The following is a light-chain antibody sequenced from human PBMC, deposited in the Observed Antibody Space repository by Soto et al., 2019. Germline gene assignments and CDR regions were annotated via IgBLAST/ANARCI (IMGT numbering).Light chain of an antibody. J-gene: IGKJ4*01. CDR2: TAS. CDR3: QQTTTFPLT. V-gene: IGKV1D-12*01. Sequence: DIQMTQSPSSVSASVGDRVTITCRASQGVSTWLAWYQQKPGKAPNLLIYTASSLQSGVPSRFSGSGSGTVFTLTISSLQPEDFATYYCQQTTTFPLTFGGGTKVDIK. CDR1: QGVSTW.